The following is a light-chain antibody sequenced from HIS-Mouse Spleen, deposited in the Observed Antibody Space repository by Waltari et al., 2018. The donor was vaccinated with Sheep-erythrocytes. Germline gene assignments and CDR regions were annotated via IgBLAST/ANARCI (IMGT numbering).Light chain of an antibody. Sequence: QSALTQPASVSGSPGQSITTPCTGTSSDVGGYNYVSWYQQHPGKAPKLRIYDACNRPSGVSNRFSGSKSGNTASLTISGLQAEDEADYYCSSYTSSSTLVVFGGGTKLTVL. CDR2: DAC. V-gene: IGLV2-14*03. J-gene: IGLJ2*01. CDR3: SSYTSSSTLVV. CDR1: SSDVGGYNY.